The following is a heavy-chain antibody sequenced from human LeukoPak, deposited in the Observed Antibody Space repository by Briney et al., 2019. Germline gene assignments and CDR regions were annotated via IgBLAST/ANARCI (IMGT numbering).Heavy chain of an antibody. D-gene: IGHD3-3*01. Sequence: GGSLRLSCAASGFTFSSYEMNWVRQAPGKGLEWVSYISSSGSTIYYADSVKGRFTISRDNAKNSLYLQMNSLRAEDTAVYCCATGERYLEGSPYYYYMDVWGKGTTVTVSS. CDR3: ATGERYLEGSPYYYYMDV. J-gene: IGHJ6*03. V-gene: IGHV3-48*03. CDR1: GFTFSSYE. CDR2: ISSSGSTI.